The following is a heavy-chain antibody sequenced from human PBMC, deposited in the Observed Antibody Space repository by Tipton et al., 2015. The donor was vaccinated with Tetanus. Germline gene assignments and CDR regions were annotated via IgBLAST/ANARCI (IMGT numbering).Heavy chain of an antibody. CDR2: MYSGGDT. CDR1: GFTFSTFG. J-gene: IGHJ4*02. V-gene: IGHV3-53*01. Sequence: SLRLSCAASGFTFSTFGVHWVRQAPGKGLEWVSVMYSGGDTYYVDSVKGRFSISRDNAKNTLYLQMNSLRVEDTAVYYCVRDGGSSGWLAYWGQGTLVTVSS. CDR3: VRDGGSSGWLAY. D-gene: IGHD6-19*01.